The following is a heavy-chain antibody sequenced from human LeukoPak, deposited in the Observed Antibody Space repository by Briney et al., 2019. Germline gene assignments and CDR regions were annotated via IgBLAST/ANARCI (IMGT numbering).Heavy chain of an antibody. CDR1: GFTFSSYA. CDR2: ISSNGGST. Sequence: GGSLRLSCAASGFTFSSYAMRWVRQAPGKGLEYVSAISSNGGSTYYADSVKGRFTISRDNSKNTLYLQMSSLRAEDTAVYYCVKDKDGYYDSSGPWGQGTLVTVSS. J-gene: IGHJ5*02. D-gene: IGHD3-22*01. CDR3: VKDKDGYYDSSGP. V-gene: IGHV3-64D*06.